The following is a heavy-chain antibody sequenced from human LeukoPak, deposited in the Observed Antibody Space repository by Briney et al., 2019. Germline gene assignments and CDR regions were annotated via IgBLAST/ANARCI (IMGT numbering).Heavy chain of an antibody. CDR2: IYTSGST. CDR1: GGSISSYY. V-gene: IGHV4-4*07. CDR3: ASSPFTFGGVIVWTFDY. J-gene: IGHJ4*02. D-gene: IGHD3-16*02. Sequence: SETLSLTCTVSGGSISSYYWSWIRQPAGKGLEWIGRIYTSGSTNYDPSLKSRVTMSVDTSKNQFSLKLSSVTAADTAVYYCASSPFTFGGVIVWTFDYWGQGTLVTVSS.